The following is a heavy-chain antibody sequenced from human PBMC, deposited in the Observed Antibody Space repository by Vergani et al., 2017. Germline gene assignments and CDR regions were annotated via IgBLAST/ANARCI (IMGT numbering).Heavy chain of an antibody. J-gene: IGHJ4*02. V-gene: IGHV3-49*04. CDR1: GFTFSNAW. CDR2: IRSKAYGGTT. CDR3: TRVARGYSYGHFDY. Sequence: EVQLVESGGGLVKPGGSLRLSCAASGFTFSNAWMSWVRQAPGKGLEWVGFIRSKAYGGTTEYAASVKGRFTISRDDSKSIAYLQMNSLKTEDTAVYYCTRVARGYSYGHFDYWGQGTLVTVSS. D-gene: IGHD5-18*01.